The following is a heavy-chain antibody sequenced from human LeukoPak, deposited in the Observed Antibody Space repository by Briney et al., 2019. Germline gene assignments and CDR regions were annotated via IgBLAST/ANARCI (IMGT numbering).Heavy chain of an antibody. CDR1: GFTFDDYA. CDR3: AKDVNSYGYYFDY. CDR2: ISWNSGSI. Sequence: GRSLRLSCAASGFTFDDYAMHWVRQAPGKGLEWVSGISWNSGSIGYADSVKGRFTISRDNAKNSLYLQMNSLRAEDTALYYCAKDVNSYGYYFDYWGQGTPVTVSS. V-gene: IGHV3-9*01. J-gene: IGHJ4*02. D-gene: IGHD5-18*01.